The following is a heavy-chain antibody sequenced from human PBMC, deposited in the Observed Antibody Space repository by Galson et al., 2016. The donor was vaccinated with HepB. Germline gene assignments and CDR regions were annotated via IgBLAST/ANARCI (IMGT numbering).Heavy chain of an antibody. Sequence: SETLSLTCTVSGSSFNPYYWSWIRQPAGKGLEWIGRVYTSGSTDYNPSLKNRVTVSIDTSKTQFSLRLSSVTAADTAIYYCARGRWDFWSGSYYYYFDYWGQGTLVTVSS. D-gene: IGHD3-3*01. CDR1: GSSFNPYY. V-gene: IGHV4-4*07. CDR3: ARGRWDFWSGSYYYYFDY. J-gene: IGHJ4*02. CDR2: VYTSGST.